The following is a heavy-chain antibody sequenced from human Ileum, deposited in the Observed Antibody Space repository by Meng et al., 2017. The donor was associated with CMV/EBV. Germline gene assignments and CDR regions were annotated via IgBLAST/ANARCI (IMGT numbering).Heavy chain of an antibody. V-gene: IGHV4-59*02. J-gene: IGHJ4*02. D-gene: IGHD3-16*01. CDR2: LFYNGNT. CDR3: AKDQDSHGGIFDS. CDR1: GGSVSSYS. Sequence: SETLSLTCSVSGGSVSSYSWSWIRQPPGKGLEWIGYLFYNGNTNYSPSLRGRATISVGTSNNQFSLKLNSVTAADTAVYYCAKDQDSHGGIFDSWGQGTLVTVSS.